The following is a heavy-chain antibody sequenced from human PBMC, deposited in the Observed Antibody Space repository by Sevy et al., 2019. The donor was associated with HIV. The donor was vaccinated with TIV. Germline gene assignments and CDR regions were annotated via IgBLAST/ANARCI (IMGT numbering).Heavy chain of an antibody. Sequence: GGSLRLSCVGSGFAFEDFAVHWVRRSPGKGLEWVSGITWDGGKKVYEGSVKGRFSISRDKARNSPYLQIHDVKVYDTALYYWVTETSPTLGTGYSWFEFWGQAILVTVSS. J-gene: IGHJ5*01. CDR2: ITWDGGKK. CDR3: VTETSPTLGTGYSWFEF. V-gene: IGHV3-9*01. CDR1: GFAFEDFA.